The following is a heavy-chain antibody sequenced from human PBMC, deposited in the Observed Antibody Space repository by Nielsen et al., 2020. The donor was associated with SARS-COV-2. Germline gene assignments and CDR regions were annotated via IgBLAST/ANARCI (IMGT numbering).Heavy chain of an antibody. D-gene: IGHD2-2*01. J-gene: IGHJ4*02. Sequence: KVSCKGSGYSFTSYWISWVRQMPGKGLEWMGRIDPSDSYTNYSPSFQGHVTISADKSISTAYLQWSSLKASDTAMYYCARLARGYCSSTSCLPGFDYWGQGTLVTVSS. V-gene: IGHV5-10-1*01. CDR3: ARLARGYCSSTSCLPGFDY. CDR2: IDPSDSYT. CDR1: GYSFTSYW.